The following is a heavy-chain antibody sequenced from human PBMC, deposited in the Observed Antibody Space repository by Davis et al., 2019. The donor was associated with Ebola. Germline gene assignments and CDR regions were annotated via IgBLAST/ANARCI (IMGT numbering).Heavy chain of an antibody. CDR2: IYYSGST. V-gene: IGHV4-61*01. CDR1: GGSVSSGSYY. D-gene: IGHD3-10*01. CDR3: ARVLLWFGELPLDV. Sequence: MPSETMSLTCTVSGGSVSSGSYYWSWIRQPPGKGLEWIGYIYYSGSTNYNPPLKSRVTISVDTSKNQFSLKLSSVTAADTAVYYCARVLLWFGELPLDVWGKGTTVTVSS. J-gene: IGHJ6*04.